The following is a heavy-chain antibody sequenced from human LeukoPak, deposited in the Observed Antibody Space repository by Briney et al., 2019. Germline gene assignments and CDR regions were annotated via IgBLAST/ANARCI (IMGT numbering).Heavy chain of an antibody. J-gene: IGHJ4*02. V-gene: IGHV3-15*01. CDR1: GFTFSNAW. Sequence: SGGSLRLSCAASGFTFSNAWMSWVRQAPGKGLEWVGRIKSKTDGGTTDYAAPVKGRFTISRDDSKNTLYLQMNSLKTEDTAVYYCTTARPAAMRDFDYWGQGTLVTVSS. CDR3: TTARPAAMRDFDY. D-gene: IGHD2-2*01. CDR2: IKSKTDGGTT.